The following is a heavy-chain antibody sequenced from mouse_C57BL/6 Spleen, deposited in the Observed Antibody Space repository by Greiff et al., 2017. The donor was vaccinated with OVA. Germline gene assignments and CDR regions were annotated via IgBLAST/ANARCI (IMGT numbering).Heavy chain of an antibody. CDR2: IYPRDGST. CDR1: GYTFTSYD. Sequence: VQRVESGPELVKPGASVKLSCKASGYTFTSYDINWVKQRPGQGLEWIGWIYPRDGSTKYNEKFKVKATLTVDTSSSTAYMELHSLTSEDSAVYFCARWGATVVATSADYWGQGTTLTVSS. D-gene: IGHD1-1*01. CDR3: ARWGATVVATSADY. V-gene: IGHV1-85*01. J-gene: IGHJ2*01.